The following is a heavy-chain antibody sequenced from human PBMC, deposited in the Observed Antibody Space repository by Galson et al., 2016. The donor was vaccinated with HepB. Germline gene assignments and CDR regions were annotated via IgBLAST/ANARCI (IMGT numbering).Heavy chain of an antibody. D-gene: IGHD5-12*01. CDR2: VSGSGGI. CDR3: TKGRGAGYNGKEWNFEY. CDR1: GFTFSIYA. V-gene: IGHV3-23*01. Sequence: SLRLSCAASGFTFSIYAMSWVRQVPGKGLEWVSSVSGSGGISYADSVKGRFTISRDNSKNPLYLQMNSLRVEDTAVYYCTKGRGAGYNGKEWNFEYWGQGILVTVSS. J-gene: IGHJ4*02.